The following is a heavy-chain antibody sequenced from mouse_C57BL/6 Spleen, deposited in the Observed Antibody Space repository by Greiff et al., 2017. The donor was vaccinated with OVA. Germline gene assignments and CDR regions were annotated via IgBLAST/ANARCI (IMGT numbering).Heavy chain of an antibody. CDR1: GYTFTSYT. CDR2: INPSSGYT. CDR3: AREGNYVWFAY. V-gene: IGHV1-4*01. Sequence: VQLQQSGAELARPGASVKMSCKASGYTFTSYTMHWVKQRPGQGLEWIGYINPSSGYTKYNQKFKDKATLTADKSSSTAYMQLSSLTSEDSAVYYCAREGNYVWFAYGGQGTLVTVSA. D-gene: IGHD2-1*01. J-gene: IGHJ3*01.